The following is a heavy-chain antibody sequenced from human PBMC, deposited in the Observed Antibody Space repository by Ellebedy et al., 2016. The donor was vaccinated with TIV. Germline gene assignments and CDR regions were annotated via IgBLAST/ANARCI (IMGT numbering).Heavy chain of an antibody. CDR3: VRDGYSDTWYAKWFDP. D-gene: IGHD5-12*01. V-gene: IGHV3-30*03. CDR1: GFTFSTYG. J-gene: IGHJ5*02. CDR2: ITPDGSYK. Sequence: GESLKISCAASGFTFSTYGMHWVRQVPGKGLEWVAVITPDGSYKTYADSVKGRFSVSRDNSKKTVDLQMKSLRPEDTAVYYCVRDGYSDTWYAKWFDPWGQGTLVMVSS.